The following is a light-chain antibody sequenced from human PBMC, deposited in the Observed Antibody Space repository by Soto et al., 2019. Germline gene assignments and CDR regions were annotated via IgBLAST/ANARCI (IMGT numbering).Light chain of an antibody. V-gene: IGKV3-20*01. J-gene: IGKJ1*01. CDR3: QQYGGSPGT. CDR1: QSVGSSY. Sequence: ESVLTQSPGTLSLSRGERATLSCRASQSVGSSYLAWYQQKPGQAPRLLIFGASSRAAGSPYRFSGSGSGTDLTLTISRLEPEDFAVYYCQQYGGSPGTFGQGTKVEIK. CDR2: GAS.